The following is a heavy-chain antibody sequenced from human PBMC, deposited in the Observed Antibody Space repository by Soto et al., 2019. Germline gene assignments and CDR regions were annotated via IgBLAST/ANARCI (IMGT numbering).Heavy chain of an antibody. CDR3: ARVAPNYGDYGPHDY. CDR2: INAGNGNT. CDR1: GYTFTSYA. D-gene: IGHD4-17*01. Sequence: QVQLVQSGAEVKKPGASVKVSCKASGYTFTSYAMHWVRQAPGQRLEWMGWINAGNGNTKYSQKFQGRVTITRDTSASTAYMELTSLRSEDTAVYYCARVAPNYGDYGPHDYWDQGTLVTVSS. V-gene: IGHV1-3*01. J-gene: IGHJ4*02.